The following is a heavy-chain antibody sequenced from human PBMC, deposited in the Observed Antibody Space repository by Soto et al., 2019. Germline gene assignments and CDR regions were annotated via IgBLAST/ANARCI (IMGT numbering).Heavy chain of an antibody. CDR1: GFTFSSYA. V-gene: IGHV3-23*01. D-gene: IGHD3-22*01. CDR2: ISGSGGST. Sequence: GGSLRLSCAASGFTFSSYAMSWVRQAPGKGLEWVSAISGSGGSTYYADSVKGRFTISRDNSKNTLYLQMNSLRAEDTAVYYCAKDRSYYDSSGYFDYWGQGTLVTVSS. J-gene: IGHJ4*02. CDR3: AKDRSYYDSSGYFDY.